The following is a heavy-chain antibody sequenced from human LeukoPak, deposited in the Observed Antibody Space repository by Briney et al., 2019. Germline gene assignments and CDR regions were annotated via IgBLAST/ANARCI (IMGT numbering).Heavy chain of an antibody. CDR1: GGSISSYY. J-gene: IGHJ4*02. V-gene: IGHV4-59*01. CDR3: ARGLVGALRPFDY. Sequence: SETLSLTCTVSGGSISSYYWSWIRQPPGKGLEWIGYIYYSGSTNYNPFLKSRVTISVDTSKNQFSLKLSSVTAADTAVYYCARGLVGALRPFDYWGQGTLVTVSS. CDR2: IYYSGST. D-gene: IGHD1-26*01.